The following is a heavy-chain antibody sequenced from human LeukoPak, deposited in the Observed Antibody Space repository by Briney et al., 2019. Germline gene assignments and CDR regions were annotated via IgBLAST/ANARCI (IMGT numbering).Heavy chain of an antibody. CDR3: ARVRYGDYHLDY. Sequence: PGGSLRLSCAASGFTVSSNYMSWVRQAPGKGLEWVSVIYSGGSTYYADSVKGRFSISRDNSKNTVYLQINSLRAEDTAVYFCARVRYGDYHLDYGGQGTRVTVSS. CDR2: IYSGGST. V-gene: IGHV3-66*01. D-gene: IGHD4-17*01. CDR1: GFTVSSNY. J-gene: IGHJ4*02.